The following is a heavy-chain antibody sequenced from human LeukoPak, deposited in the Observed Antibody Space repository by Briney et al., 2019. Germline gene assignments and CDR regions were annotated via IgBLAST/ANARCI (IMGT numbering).Heavy chain of an antibody. CDR3: ARALYGSSGYYDY. J-gene: IGHJ4*02. V-gene: IGHV3-21*04. CDR2: ISSSSSSI. Sequence: GGSLRLSCAASGFTFSSYSMNWVRQAPGKGLECVSSISSSSSSIYYADSVKGRFTISRDNAKNSLSLQMNSLRAEDTALYYCARALYGSSGYYDYWGQGILVTVSS. CDR1: GFTFSSYS. D-gene: IGHD3-22*01.